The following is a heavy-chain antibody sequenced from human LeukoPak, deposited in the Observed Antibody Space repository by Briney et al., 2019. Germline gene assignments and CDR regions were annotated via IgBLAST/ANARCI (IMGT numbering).Heavy chain of an antibody. V-gene: IGHV4-4*07. CDR3: ATSGWYLLPGIY. CDR1: GGSISSYY. Sequence: SETLSLTCTVSGGSISSYYWSWIRQPAGKGLEWIGRIYNSGYTNYNPSLKSRVTISVDTSKNQFSLKLSSVTAADTAVFYCATSGWYLLPGIYWGQGTLVTVSS. D-gene: IGHD6-19*01. J-gene: IGHJ4*02. CDR2: IYNSGYT.